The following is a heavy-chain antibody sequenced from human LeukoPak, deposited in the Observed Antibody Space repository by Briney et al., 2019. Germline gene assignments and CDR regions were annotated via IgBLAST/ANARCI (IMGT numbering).Heavy chain of an antibody. J-gene: IGHJ6*02. CDR1: GFTFSSYE. V-gene: IGHV3-48*03. Sequence: GGSLRLSCAASGFTFSSYEMNWVRQAPGKGLEWVSYISSTGSTIYYADSVKGRFTISRDNAKNSLYLQLKSLRVEDTAVYYCASFYSSSPNNYYYYGMDVWGQGTTVTFSS. D-gene: IGHD6-13*01. CDR2: ISSTGSTI. CDR3: ASFYSSSPNNYYYYGMDV.